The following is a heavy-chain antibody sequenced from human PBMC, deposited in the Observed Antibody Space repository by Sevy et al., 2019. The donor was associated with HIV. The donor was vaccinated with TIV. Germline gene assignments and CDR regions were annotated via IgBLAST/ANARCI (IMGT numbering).Heavy chain of an antibody. D-gene: IGHD6-13*01. J-gene: IGHJ4*02. CDR2: ISSSSSTI. V-gene: IGHV3-48*01. CDR1: GFTFSSYS. Sequence: GGSLRLSCAASGFTFSSYSMNWVRQAPGKGLEWVSYISSSSSTIYYADSVKGRFTISRDNAKNSLYLQMNSLRAEDTAVYYCARDLYSSSWGVYYWGQGTLVTVSS. CDR3: ARDLYSSSWGVYY.